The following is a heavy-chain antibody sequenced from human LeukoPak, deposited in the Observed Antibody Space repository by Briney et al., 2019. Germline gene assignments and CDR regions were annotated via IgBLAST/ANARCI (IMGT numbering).Heavy chain of an antibody. CDR3: ARRSVVLRAFDI. V-gene: IGHV3-21*01. Sequence: GGSLRLSCAASGFTFSSYSMNWVRQAPGKGLEWVSSISSSSSYIYYADSVKDRFTISRDNGKNSLDLQMNSLRAEDTAVYYCARRSVVLRAFDIWGQGTMVTVSS. CDR1: GFTFSSYS. D-gene: IGHD4-23*01. CDR2: ISSSSSYI. J-gene: IGHJ3*02.